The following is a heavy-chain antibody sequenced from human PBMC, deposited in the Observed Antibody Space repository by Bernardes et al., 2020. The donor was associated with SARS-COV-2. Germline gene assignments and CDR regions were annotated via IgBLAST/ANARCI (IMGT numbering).Heavy chain of an antibody. CDR2: INSDGSST. CDR1: GFTFSSYW. V-gene: IGHV3-74*01. D-gene: IGHD3-3*01. CDR3: ARITDFWSGYQDY. J-gene: IGHJ4*02. Sequence: GGSLRLSCGASGFTFSSYWMHWVRQAPGKGLVWVSRINSDGSSTSYADSVKGRFTISRDNAKNTLYLQMNSLRAEDTAVYYCARITDFWSGYQDYWGQGTLVTVSS.